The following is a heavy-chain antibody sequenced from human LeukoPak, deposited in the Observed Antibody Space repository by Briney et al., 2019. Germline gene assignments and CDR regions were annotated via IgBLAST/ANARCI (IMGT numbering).Heavy chain of an antibody. Sequence: GASVKVSCKASGYTFTGYYMHWIRQAPGQGLEWMGWINPKSGGTNYAQKFQGRVTMTRDTSISTAYMELNRLRSDDTAVYYCARDRASIAARFYFDYWGQGTLVTVSS. D-gene: IGHD6-6*01. J-gene: IGHJ4*02. CDR3: ARDRASIAARFYFDY. CDR2: INPKSGGT. CDR1: GYTFTGYY. V-gene: IGHV1-2*02.